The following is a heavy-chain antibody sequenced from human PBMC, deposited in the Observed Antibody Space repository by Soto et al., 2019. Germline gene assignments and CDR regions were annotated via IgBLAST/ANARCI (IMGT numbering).Heavy chain of an antibody. J-gene: IGHJ6*02. D-gene: IGHD6-6*01. CDR1: GGTFSSYT. V-gene: IGHV1-69*02. CDR3: AMIAAATPYYYYYGMDV. CDR2: IIPILGIA. Sequence: ASVKVSCTASGGTFSSYTISWVRQAPGQGLEWMGRIIPILGIANYAQKFQGRVTITADKSTSTAYMELSSLRSEDTAVYYCAMIAAATPYYYYYGMDVWGQGTTVTSP.